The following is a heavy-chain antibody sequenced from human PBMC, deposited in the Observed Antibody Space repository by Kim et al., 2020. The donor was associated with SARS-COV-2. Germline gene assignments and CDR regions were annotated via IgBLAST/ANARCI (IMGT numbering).Heavy chain of an antibody. CDR1: GYTFTGYY. J-gene: IGHJ4*02. D-gene: IGHD3-3*01. V-gene: IGHV1-2*02. Sequence: ASVKVSCKASGYTFTGYYMHWVRQAPGQGLEWMGWINPNSGGTNYAQKFQGRVTMTRDTSISTAYMELSRLRSDDTAVYYCARGGYDFWSGYYPYYWGQGTLVTVSS. CDR2: INPNSGGT. CDR3: ARGGYDFWSGYYPYY.